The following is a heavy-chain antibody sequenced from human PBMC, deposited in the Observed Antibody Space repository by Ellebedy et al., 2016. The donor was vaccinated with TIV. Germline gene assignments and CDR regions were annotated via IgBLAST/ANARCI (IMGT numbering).Heavy chain of an antibody. CDR1: GFSISSYW. Sequence: PGGSLRLSCAASGFSISSYWMTWVRQAPGKGLEWVSGISSSGDSTYYADSVKGRFTVSRDNSKNTLFLQVNSLRAEDTAVYYCIFKGMSARLYWGQGTLVTVSS. D-gene: IGHD6-6*01. CDR2: ISSSGDST. J-gene: IGHJ1*01. CDR3: IFKGMSARLY. V-gene: IGHV3-23*01.